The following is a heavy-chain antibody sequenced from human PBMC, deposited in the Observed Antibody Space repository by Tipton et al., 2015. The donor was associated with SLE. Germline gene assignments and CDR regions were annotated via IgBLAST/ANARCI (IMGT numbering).Heavy chain of an antibody. CDR3: AGSGSYPPRGDY. Sequence: LSLTCAVYGGSFSGYYWSWIRQHPGKGLEWVSVIYSGGSTYYADSVKGRFTISRDNSKNTLYLQMNSLRAEDTAVYYCAGSGSYPPRGDYWGQGTLVTVSS. CDR2: IYSGGST. J-gene: IGHJ4*02. D-gene: IGHD1-26*01. CDR1: GGSFSGYY. V-gene: IGHV3-53*01.